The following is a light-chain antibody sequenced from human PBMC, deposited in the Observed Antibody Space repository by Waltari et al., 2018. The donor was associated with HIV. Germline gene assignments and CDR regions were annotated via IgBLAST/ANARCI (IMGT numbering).Light chain of an antibody. Sequence: SYELTQPPSVSVSPGQTARITCSGDALPKQYAYWYQQKPGQAPVLVIYKDSERPSGSTERFSGSSSGTTVTLTISGVQAEDEADYYCQSADSSGTYWVFGGGTKLTVL. CDR2: KDS. V-gene: IGLV3-25*03. CDR1: ALPKQY. CDR3: QSADSSGTYWV. J-gene: IGLJ3*02.